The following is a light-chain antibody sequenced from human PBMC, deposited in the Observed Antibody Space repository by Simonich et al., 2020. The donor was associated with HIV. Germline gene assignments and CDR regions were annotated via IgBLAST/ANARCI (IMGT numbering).Light chain of an antibody. Sequence: QSALTQPDSVSGSPGQSITISYTGTSSDVGGYNYVSWYQQHPGKAPKLMIYDVSKRPSGVSNRFSGSKSGNTASLTISGLQAEDEADYYCSSYTSGSTYVVFGGGTKLNVL. J-gene: IGLJ2*01. CDR3: SSYTSGSTYVV. V-gene: IGLV2-14*03. CDR1: SSDVGGYNY. CDR2: DVS.